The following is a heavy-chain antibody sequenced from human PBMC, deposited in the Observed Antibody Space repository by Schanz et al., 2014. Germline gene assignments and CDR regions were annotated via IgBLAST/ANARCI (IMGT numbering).Heavy chain of an antibody. CDR2: ISYDGSHK. Sequence: VQLVESEGGLVQPGGSLRLSCAASGFTFSNFAIHWVRQAPGKGLEWVAVISYDGSHKDYADSVKGRFTISRDNSKNTLYLQMNSLRAEDTAVYYCAKPVFPINYNWFFDLWGRGTLVIVSS. V-gene: IGHV3-30*04. J-gene: IGHJ2*01. CDR3: AKPVFPINYNWFFDL. D-gene: IGHD3-10*01. CDR1: GFTFSNFA.